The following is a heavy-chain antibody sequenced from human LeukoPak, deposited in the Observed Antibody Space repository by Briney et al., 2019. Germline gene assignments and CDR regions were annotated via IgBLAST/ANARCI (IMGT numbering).Heavy chain of an antibody. CDR1: GFTFSNYG. D-gene: IGHD1-26*01. V-gene: IGHV3-30*18. Sequence: SGGSLRLSCAASGFTFSNYGMHWVRQAPGKGLEWVSVISYDGSNKYYADSVKGRFTISRDNSKNTLYLQMNSLRTEDTAVYYCAKNSGSTASWGQGTLVTVSS. CDR3: AKNSGSTAS. CDR2: ISYDGSNK. J-gene: IGHJ4*02.